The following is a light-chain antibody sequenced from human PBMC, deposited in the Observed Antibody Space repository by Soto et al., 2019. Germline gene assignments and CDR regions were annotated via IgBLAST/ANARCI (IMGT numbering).Light chain of an antibody. CDR3: SSYTSSSTRV. CDR1: SSDVGGYNY. CDR2: DVS. Sequence: QSGLTQPASVSGSPGQSITISCTGTSSDVGGYNYVSWYQQHPGKAPKLMIYDVSNRPSGVSNRFSGSKSGNTASLTISGLQAEDEADYYCSSYTSSSTRVFGGGTKVTVL. V-gene: IGLV2-14*01. J-gene: IGLJ3*02.